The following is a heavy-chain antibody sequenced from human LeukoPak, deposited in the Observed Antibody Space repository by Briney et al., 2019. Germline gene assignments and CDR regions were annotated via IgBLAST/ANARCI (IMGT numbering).Heavy chain of an antibody. Sequence: GRPLRLSCAASGFTFSSYGMHWVRQAPGKGLEWVAVISYDGSNKYYADSVKGRFTISRDNSKNTLYLQMNSLRAEDTAVYYCAKDLGASRRFYYYGSGSYLNYWGQGTLVTVSS. CDR3: AKDLGASRRFYYYGSGSYLNY. D-gene: IGHD3-10*01. V-gene: IGHV3-30*18. J-gene: IGHJ4*02. CDR1: GFTFSSYG. CDR2: ISYDGSNK.